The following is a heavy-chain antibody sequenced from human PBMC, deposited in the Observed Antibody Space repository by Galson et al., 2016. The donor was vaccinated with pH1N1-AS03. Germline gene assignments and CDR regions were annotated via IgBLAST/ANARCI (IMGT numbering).Heavy chain of an antibody. CDR2: ISSSSSTI. V-gene: IGHV3-48*04. CDR3: ARENWSVEY. D-gene: IGHD1-1*01. J-gene: IGHJ4*02. Sequence: SLRLSCAASGFTFSSYSMNWVRQAPGKGLEWVSYISSSSSTIYYADSVKGRFIISRDNAKNSLYLQMNSLRAEDTAVYYCARENWSVEYWGQGTLVIVSS. CDR1: GFTFSSYS.